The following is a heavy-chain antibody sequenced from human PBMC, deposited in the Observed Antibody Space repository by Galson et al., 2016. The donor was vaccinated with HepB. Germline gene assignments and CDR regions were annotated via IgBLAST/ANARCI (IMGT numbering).Heavy chain of an antibody. V-gene: IGHV4-34*01. CDR1: GGSFSGSY. CDR2: SNDSGST. J-gene: IGHJ6*02. CDR3: ARGLTEAPRLNPWSRGYWSRGSGVNEGRTYGLDG. D-gene: IGHD5/OR15-5a*01. Sequence: LSLTCAVNGGSFSGSYWSWIRQAPGKGLEWIGESNDSGSTNYNPSLKSRVSISLDTSQLSLKLRSVTAADTAVYYCARGLTEAPRLNPWSRGYWSRGSGVNEGRTYGLDGWGQGTMVIVSS.